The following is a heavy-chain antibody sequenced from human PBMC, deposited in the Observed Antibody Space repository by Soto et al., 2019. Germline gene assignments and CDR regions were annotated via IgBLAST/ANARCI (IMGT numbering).Heavy chain of an antibody. V-gene: IGHV3-11*01. D-gene: IGHD2-15*01. CDR3: AREGGGTCPDS. Sequence: PGGSLRLSCAVSGFIFRDYYMSWIRQAPGKGLECVSYISSSGNSIYYAGSVKGRFTISRDNAKNSLYLQMNSLRAEDTAIYYCAREGGGTCPDSWGQGTLVTVSS. J-gene: IGHJ4*02. CDR2: ISSSGNSI. CDR1: GFIFRDYY.